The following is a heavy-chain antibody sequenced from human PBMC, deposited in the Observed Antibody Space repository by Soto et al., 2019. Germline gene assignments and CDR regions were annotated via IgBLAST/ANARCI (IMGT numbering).Heavy chain of an antibody. CDR3: AHSMSRHSVYWYCGLDV. J-gene: IGHJ6*01. CDR1: GFSLSTRGVS. D-gene: IGHD2-2*01. CDR2: IYWDDDK. V-gene: IGHV2-5*02. Sequence: QITLKESGPTLVKPTQTLTLTCTFSGFSLSTRGVSVGWIRQPPGKALEWLALIYWDDDKIYSPSLKSRLTIPKHTSKNQVAFPMPNVDPVDTATYYCAHSMSRHSVYWYCGLDVWGQGTTVTVSS.